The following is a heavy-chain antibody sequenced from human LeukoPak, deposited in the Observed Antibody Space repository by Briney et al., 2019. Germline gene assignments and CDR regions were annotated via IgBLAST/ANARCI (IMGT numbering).Heavy chain of an antibody. V-gene: IGHV5-51*01. CDR2: IYPGDSDT. CDR1: GYSFTSYR. D-gene: IGHD4-11*01. CDR3: ARDLTVTTLNYYYYYGMDV. J-gene: IGHJ6*02. Sequence: GESLKISCKGSGYSFTSYRIGWVRQMPGKGLEWMGIIYPGDSDTRYSPSFQGQVTISADKSISTAYLQWSSLKASDTAMYYCARDLTVTTLNYYYYYGMDVWGQGTTVTVSS.